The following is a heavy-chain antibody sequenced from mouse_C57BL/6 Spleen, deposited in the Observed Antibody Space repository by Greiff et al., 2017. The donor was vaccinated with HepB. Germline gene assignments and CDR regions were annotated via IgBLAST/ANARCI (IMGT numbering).Heavy chain of an antibody. Sequence: EVQRVESGGGLVKPGGSLKLSCAASGFTFSDYGMHWVRQAPEKGLEWVAYISSGSSTIYYADTVKGRFTISRDNAKNTLFLQMTSMRSEDTAMYYCARTSYGNYWFAYWGQGTLVTVSA. CDR1: GFTFSDYG. CDR2: ISSGSSTI. J-gene: IGHJ3*01. D-gene: IGHD2-1*01. V-gene: IGHV5-17*01. CDR3: ARTSYGNYWFAY.